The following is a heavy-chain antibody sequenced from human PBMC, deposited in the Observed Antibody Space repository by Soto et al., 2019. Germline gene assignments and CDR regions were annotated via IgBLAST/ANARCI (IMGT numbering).Heavy chain of an antibody. CDR2: IYISGST. CDR3: ARSTGRLPSLGY. Sequence: SETLSLTCTVSCGSISSYYWSWLRQPDGKGLEWIGRIYISGSTKYNPSLTIRVTMSAETSKNQFSLKLSSVTAADPSVYYCARSTGRLPSLGYWSQRTLVTVSS. D-gene: IGHD2-15*01. J-gene: IGHJ1*01. CDR1: CGSISSYY. V-gene: IGHV4-4*07.